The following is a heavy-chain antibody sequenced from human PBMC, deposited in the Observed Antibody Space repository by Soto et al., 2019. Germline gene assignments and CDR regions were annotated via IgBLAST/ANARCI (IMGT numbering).Heavy chain of an antibody. J-gene: IGHJ4*02. CDR2: IFYSGST. D-gene: IGHD6-13*01. Sequence: QVQLQESGPGLVKPSQTLSLICTVSGGSINSGGYYWNWIRQHPGKGLEWIGYIFYSGSTYYNPFLRSRVTISADTSENHFSLNLSSVTAADTAVYFCARVYRQSGYSSSWVFDYWGQGTLVNVSS. V-gene: IGHV4-31*03. CDR1: GGSINSGGYY. CDR3: ARVYRQSGYSSSWVFDY.